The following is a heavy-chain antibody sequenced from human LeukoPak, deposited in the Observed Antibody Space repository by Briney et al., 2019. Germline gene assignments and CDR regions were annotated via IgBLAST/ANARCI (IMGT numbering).Heavy chain of an antibody. Sequence: SETLSLTCTVSGGSISSYYWSWIRQPPGKGLEWLGYIYYSGSTNYNPSLKSRVTISVDTSKNQFSLKLSSVTAADTAVYYCARDRYSSSWYQSWFDPWGQGTLVTVSS. D-gene: IGHD6-13*01. CDR3: ARDRYSSSWYQSWFDP. CDR2: IYYSGST. V-gene: IGHV4-59*01. CDR1: GGSISSYY. J-gene: IGHJ5*02.